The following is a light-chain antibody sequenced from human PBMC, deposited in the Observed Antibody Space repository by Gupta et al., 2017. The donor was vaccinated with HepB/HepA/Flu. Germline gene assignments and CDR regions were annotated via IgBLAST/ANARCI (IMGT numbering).Light chain of an antibody. V-gene: IGKV3-15*01. CDR3: QQYNTWPRT. Sequence: VMTQSPATLSVPPGERATLSCRASQSVSSNLAWYQQKPGQAPRLLIYGASTRATGIPARFGGSGSGTEFTLTISSLQSEDFAVYYCQQYNTWPRTFGQGTKVEIK. J-gene: IGKJ1*01. CDR2: GAS. CDR1: QSVSSN.